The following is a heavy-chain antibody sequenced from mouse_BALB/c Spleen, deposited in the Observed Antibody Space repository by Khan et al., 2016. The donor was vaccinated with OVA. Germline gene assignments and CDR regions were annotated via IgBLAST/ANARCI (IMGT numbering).Heavy chain of an antibody. D-gene: IGHD3-1*01. CDR3: ARSGGNFHWYFDV. Sequence: EVELVESGGGLVQPGGSRKLSCAASGFTFSNFGMHWVRQAPKKGLEWVAYMSSGSSTIYYVDTVKGRFTMSRDNPKNILFLQMTSLRSEDTAMYYCARSGGNFHWYFDVWGAGTSVTVSS. V-gene: IGHV5-17*02. CDR1: GFTFSNFG. CDR2: MSSGSSTI. J-gene: IGHJ1*01.